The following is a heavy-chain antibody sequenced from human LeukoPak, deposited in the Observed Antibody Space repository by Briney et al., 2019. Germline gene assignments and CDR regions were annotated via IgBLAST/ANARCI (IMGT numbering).Heavy chain of an antibody. CDR1: GFTFDDYA. V-gene: IGHV3-9*01. Sequence: GGSLRLSCAASGFTFDDYAMHWVRQAPGKGLEWVSGISWNSGSIGYADSVKGRFTISRDNAKNSLYLQMNSLRAEDTALYYCAKDIGYYGSGGLDYWGQGTLVTVSS. D-gene: IGHD3-10*01. J-gene: IGHJ4*02. CDR2: ISWNSGSI. CDR3: AKDIGYYGSGGLDY.